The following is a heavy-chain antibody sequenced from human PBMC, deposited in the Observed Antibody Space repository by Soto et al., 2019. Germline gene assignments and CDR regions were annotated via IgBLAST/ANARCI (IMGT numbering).Heavy chain of an antibody. Sequence: QVQLVQSGAEVKKPGASVKVSCKASGYTFTSYGISWVRQAPGQGLEWMGWISAYNGNTNYAQKLQGRVTMTTDTSTSTAYMELRSLRSDDTAVYYCARDLIKWNDVGPAPYNWFDPWGQGTLVTVSS. D-gene: IGHD1-1*01. CDR3: ARDLIKWNDVGPAPYNWFDP. J-gene: IGHJ5*02. V-gene: IGHV1-18*04. CDR2: ISAYNGNT. CDR1: GYTFTSYG.